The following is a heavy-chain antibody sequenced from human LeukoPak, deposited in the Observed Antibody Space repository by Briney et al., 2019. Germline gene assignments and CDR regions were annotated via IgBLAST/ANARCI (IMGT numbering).Heavy chain of an antibody. CDR3: ARTEYSSGWYALLDY. CDR2: IYYSGSA. CDR1: GDSISGYY. V-gene: IGHV4-59*12. D-gene: IGHD6-19*01. J-gene: IGHJ4*02. Sequence: SETLSLTCTVSGDSISGYYWSWIRQPPGRGLEWIGYIYYSGSATYNPSLKSRVTMSVDTSKNQFSLRLSSVTAADTAVYYCARTEYSSGWYALLDYWGQGTLVTVSS.